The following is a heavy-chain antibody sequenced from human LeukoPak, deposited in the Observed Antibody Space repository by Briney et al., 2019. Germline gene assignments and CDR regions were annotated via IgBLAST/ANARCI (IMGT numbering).Heavy chain of an antibody. CDR2: ISWNSGSI. V-gene: IGHV3-9*01. D-gene: IGHD3-10*01. CDR1: GFTFDDYV. J-gene: IGHJ4*02. Sequence: GRSLRLSCAASGFTFDDYVMHWVRQAPGKGLEWVSGISWNSGSIGYADSVKGRFTISRDNAKNPLYLQMNSLRAEDTALYYCAKVGASGSSTYFDYWGQGTLVTVSS. CDR3: AKVGASGSSTYFDY.